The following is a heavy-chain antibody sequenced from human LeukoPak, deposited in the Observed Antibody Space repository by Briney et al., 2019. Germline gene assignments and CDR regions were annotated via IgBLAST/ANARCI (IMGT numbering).Heavy chain of an antibody. D-gene: IGHD1-26*01. Sequence: PGGSLRLSCAASGFTFSSFWMTWVRQAPGKGLEWVGRIKSNTDGGTTDFAAPVKGRFTISKLDSKNTVYLQMNSLKNEDTAVYYCTSFASGSYSYWGQGTLVTVSS. J-gene: IGHJ4*02. CDR1: GFTFSSFW. CDR2: IKSNTDGGTT. V-gene: IGHV3-15*01. CDR3: TSFASGSYSY.